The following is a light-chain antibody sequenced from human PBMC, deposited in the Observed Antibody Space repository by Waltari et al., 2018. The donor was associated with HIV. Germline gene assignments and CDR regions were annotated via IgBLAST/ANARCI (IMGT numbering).Light chain of an antibody. V-gene: IGKV2-30*01. Sequence: DVVMTQSPLSLPVTLGQPASISCRSSQSLVYRDGNTYSIWFQQRPGQSPRRLIYKVSNRDSGVPDRFSGSGSGTDFTLKISRVEAEDVGVYYCMQGTHWPYTFGQGTKLKI. CDR2: KVS. CDR3: MQGTHWPYT. J-gene: IGKJ2*01. CDR1: QSLVYRDGNTY.